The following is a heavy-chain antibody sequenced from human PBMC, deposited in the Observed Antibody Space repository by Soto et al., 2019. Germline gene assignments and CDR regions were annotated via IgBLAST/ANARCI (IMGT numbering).Heavy chain of an antibody. V-gene: IGHV4-39*01. Sequence: SETLSLTCTVSGGSISSSSYYWGWIRQPPGKGLEWIGSIYYSGSTYYNPSLESRVTISVDTSKNQFSLKLSSVTAADTAVYYCAGTRIAVAGTYYYYYGMDVWGQGTTVTVSS. CDR3: AGTRIAVAGTYYYYYGMDV. D-gene: IGHD6-13*01. CDR1: GGSISSSSYY. CDR2: IYYSGST. J-gene: IGHJ6*02.